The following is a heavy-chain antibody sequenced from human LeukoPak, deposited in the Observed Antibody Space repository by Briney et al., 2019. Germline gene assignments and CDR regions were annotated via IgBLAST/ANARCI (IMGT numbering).Heavy chain of an antibody. D-gene: IGHD2-2*01. J-gene: IGHJ4*02. CDR2: IKEDGSEK. CDR3: ARGRRDTQYQVFDY. Sequence: GGSLRLSCVASGFTFSNYWMNWVRQAPGKGLEWVANIKEDGSEKYYVDSVKGRFSISRDNAKNSLYLQMSSLRDEDTAVYYCARGRRDTQYQVFDYWGQGTLVTVSS. CDR1: GFTFSNYW. V-gene: IGHV3-7*01.